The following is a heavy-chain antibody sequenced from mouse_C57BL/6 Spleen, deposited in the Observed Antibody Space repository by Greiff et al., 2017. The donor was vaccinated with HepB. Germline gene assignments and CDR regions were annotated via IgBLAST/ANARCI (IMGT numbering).Heavy chain of an antibody. CDR1: GYTFTSYW. D-gene: IGHD2-5*01. CDR3: ARDYSKGGAMDY. Sequence: VQLQESGAELVKPGASVKLSCKASGYTFTSYWMHWVKQRPGQGLEWIGMFHPNSGSTNYNEKFKSKATLTVDKSSSTAYMQLSSLTSEDSAVYYGARDYSKGGAMDYWGQGTSVTVSS. J-gene: IGHJ4*01. V-gene: IGHV1-64*01. CDR2: FHPNSGST.